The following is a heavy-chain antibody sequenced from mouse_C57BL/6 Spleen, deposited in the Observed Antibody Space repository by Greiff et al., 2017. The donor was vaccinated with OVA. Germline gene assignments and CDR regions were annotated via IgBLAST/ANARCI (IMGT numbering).Heavy chain of an antibody. CDR1: GYSITSGYY. CDR3: ARDHGGLRAWFAY. D-gene: IGHD2-4*01. CDR2: ISYDGSN. V-gene: IGHV3-6*01. J-gene: IGHJ3*01. Sequence: EVQLQESGPGLVKPSQSLSLTCSVTGYSITSGYYWNWIRQFPGNKLEWMGYISYDGSNNYNPSLKNRISITRDTSKNQFFLKLNSVTTEDTDTYDCARDHGGLRAWFAYWGQVTLVTVSA.